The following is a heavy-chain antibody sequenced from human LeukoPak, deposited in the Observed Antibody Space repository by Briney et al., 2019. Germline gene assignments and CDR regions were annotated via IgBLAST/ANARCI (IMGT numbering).Heavy chain of an antibody. J-gene: IGHJ4*02. CDR2: INHSGST. V-gene: IGHV4-34*01. Sequence: SETLSLTCAVYGGSFSGYSWSWIRQPPGKGLEWIGEINHSGSTNYNPSLKSRVTISVDTSKNQFSLKLSSVTAADTAVYYCARGIGIGGYCSGGSCYNWGQGTLVTVS. CDR3: ARGIGIGGYCSGGSCYN. D-gene: IGHD2-15*01. CDR1: GGSFSGYS.